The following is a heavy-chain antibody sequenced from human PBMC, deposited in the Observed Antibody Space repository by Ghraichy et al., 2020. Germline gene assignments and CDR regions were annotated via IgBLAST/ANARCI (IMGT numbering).Heavy chain of an antibody. D-gene: IGHD6-19*01. Sequence: GGSLRLSCGASGFTFSSYWMTWVRQAPGKGLEWVANIKQDGSETYYVDSVKGRFTISRDNAKNSLYLQMNSLRAEDTAVYYCARDSSGWHPLDYWGQGTLVTVSS. CDR2: IKQDGSET. CDR3: ARDSSGWHPLDY. CDR1: GFTFSSYW. J-gene: IGHJ4*02. V-gene: IGHV3-7*03.